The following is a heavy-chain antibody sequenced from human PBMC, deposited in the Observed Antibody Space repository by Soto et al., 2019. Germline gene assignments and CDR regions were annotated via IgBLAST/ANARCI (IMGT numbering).Heavy chain of an antibody. V-gene: IGHV3-30*18. CDR2: ISYDGNVA. J-gene: IGHJ4*02. CDR1: GFTFSNYG. Sequence: QVQLVESGGGVVQPGRSLRLSCAASGFTFSNYGMHWVRQAPGKGLGWVIVISYDGNVAYYADSVRGRFTISRDNSKNTLYLQMNSLRTEDTAMYYCAKEGPIPSWYFDYWGQGTLVTVSS. CDR3: AKEGPIPSWYFDY. D-gene: IGHD2-2*01.